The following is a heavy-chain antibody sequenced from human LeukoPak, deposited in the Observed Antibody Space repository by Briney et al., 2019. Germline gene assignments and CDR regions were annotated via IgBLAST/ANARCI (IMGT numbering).Heavy chain of an antibody. J-gene: IGHJ3*01. V-gene: IGHV3-23*01. Sequence: GGSLRLSCVASGFTFGTYSMTWVRQAPGKGLEWVSSISGDGGVTEYADSVKGRFISSRDNSKNTLYLQMNSLGAEDTAVYYCAHCSGSYCITSAFDFWGQGTLVTVSS. D-gene: IGHD2-15*01. CDR3: AHCSGSYCITSAFDF. CDR2: ISGDGGVT. CDR1: GFTFGTYS.